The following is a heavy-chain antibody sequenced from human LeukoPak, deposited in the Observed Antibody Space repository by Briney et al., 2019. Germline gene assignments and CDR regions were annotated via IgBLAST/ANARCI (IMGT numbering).Heavy chain of an antibody. V-gene: IGHV4-59*08. CDR3: ARHLSYGDSNYFDY. J-gene: IGHJ4*02. D-gene: IGHD4-17*01. CDR1: GGSISGYY. Sequence: SETLSLTCTVSGGSISGYYCSWIRQPPGKGLEWIGYVYYSGSTNYNASLKSRVIISVDTSKNQFSLKLSSVTAADTAVYYCARHLSYGDSNYFDYWGQGTLVTVSS. CDR2: VYYSGST.